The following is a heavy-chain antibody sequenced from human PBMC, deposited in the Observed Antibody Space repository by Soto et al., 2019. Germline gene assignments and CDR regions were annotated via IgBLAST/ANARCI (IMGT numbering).Heavy chain of an antibody. Sequence: QVQLVESGGGVVQPGRSLRLSCAASGFTFSSYGMHWVRQAPGKGLEWVAVIWYDGSNKYYADSVKGRFTISRDNSKNTLYLQMNSLRAEDTAVYYCARDGDSYYFDYWGQGTLVTVSS. J-gene: IGHJ4*02. CDR2: IWYDGSNK. V-gene: IGHV3-33*01. CDR3: ARDGDSYYFDY. D-gene: IGHD4-17*01. CDR1: GFTFSSYG.